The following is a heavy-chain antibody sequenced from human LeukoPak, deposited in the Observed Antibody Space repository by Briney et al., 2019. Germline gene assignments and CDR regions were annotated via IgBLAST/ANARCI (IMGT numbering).Heavy chain of an antibody. V-gene: IGHV3-74*01. J-gene: IGHJ4*02. D-gene: IGHD2-2*01. CDR3: VRGSSSNSCYPFDC. CDR2: INYDGST. CDR1: GFTFSNYW. Sequence: GGSLRLSCAASGFTFSNYWMHWFRQAPGKGLVWVSRINYDGSTNYADSVKGRFTISRDNARNTLYMQMNSLRAEDTAVYYCVRGSSSNSCYPFDCWGQGTLVTVSS.